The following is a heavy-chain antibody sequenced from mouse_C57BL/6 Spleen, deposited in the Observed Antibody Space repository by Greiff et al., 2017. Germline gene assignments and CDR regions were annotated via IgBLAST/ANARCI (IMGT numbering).Heavy chain of an antibody. CDR3: AREYYSNWLDY. V-gene: IGHV5-4*01. D-gene: IGHD2-5*01. CDR1: GFTFSSYA. CDR2: ISDGGSYT. Sequence: EVMLVESGGGLVKPGGSLKLSCAASGFTFSSYAMSWVRQTPEKRLEWVATISDGGSYTYYPDNVKGRFTISRDNAKNNLYLQMSHLKSEDTAMYYCAREYYSNWLDYWGQGTSVTVSS. J-gene: IGHJ4*01.